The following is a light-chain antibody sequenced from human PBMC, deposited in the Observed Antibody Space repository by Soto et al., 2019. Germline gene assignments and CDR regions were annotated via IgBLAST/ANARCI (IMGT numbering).Light chain of an antibody. V-gene: IGKV1-5*01. CDR3: QQSYSTPIT. J-gene: IGKJ5*01. CDR2: DAS. CDR1: QSIDRW. Sequence: DIQMTQSPSTLSASLGDRVTITCRASQSIDRWLAWYQQKPGKAPKVLIWDASSLHRGVPSRFSGSGYGTDFTLTISSLQPEDFATYYCQQSYSTPITFGQGTRLEIK.